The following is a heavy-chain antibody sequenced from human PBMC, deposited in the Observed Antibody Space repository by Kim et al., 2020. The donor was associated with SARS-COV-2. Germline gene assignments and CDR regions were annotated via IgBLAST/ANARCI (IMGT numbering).Heavy chain of an antibody. D-gene: IGHD6-13*01. CDR2: IYSGGSP. V-gene: IGHV3-53*01. Sequence: GGSLRLSCAASGFTVSSNYMSWVRQAPGKGLEWVSVIYSGGSPFYAASVKGRFTISRDNSKNTLYLQMNSMRAEDTAVYYCAIDLAGLVAAGTYYYGMDVWGQGTTVTVSS. CDR1: GFTVSSNY. CDR3: AIDLAGLVAAGTYYYGMDV. J-gene: IGHJ6*02.